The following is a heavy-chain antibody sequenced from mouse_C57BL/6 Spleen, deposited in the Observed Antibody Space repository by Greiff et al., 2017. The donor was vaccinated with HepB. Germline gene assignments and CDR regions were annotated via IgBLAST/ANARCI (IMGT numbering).Heavy chain of an antibody. Sequence: EVQLQQSGPELVKPGASVKMSCKASGYTFTDYNMHWVKQSHGKSLEWIGYINPNNGGTSYNQKFKGKATLTVNKSSSTAYMELRSLTSEDSAVYYCANYYCSSYVDYWGQGTTLTVSS. V-gene: IGHV1-22*01. CDR2: INPNNGGT. CDR3: ANYYCSSYVDY. CDR1: GYTFTDYN. J-gene: IGHJ2*01. D-gene: IGHD1-1*01.